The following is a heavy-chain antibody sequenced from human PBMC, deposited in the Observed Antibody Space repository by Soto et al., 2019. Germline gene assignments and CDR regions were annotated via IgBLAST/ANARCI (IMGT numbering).Heavy chain of an antibody. CDR1: RYSFTTYC. J-gene: IGHJ6*02. V-gene: IGHV1-18*01. CDR3: AKVRGSSGWSVSVWEV. CDR2: ISTHNGDT. D-gene: IGHD5-12*01. Sequence: ASVKVSCKTSRYSFTTYCISSLRHSAGQGLEWIGWISTHNGDTEFAQNFQGRVTMTTDTSTTTAYMELNSLRAEDTAVYYCAKVRGSSGWSVSVWEVWGQGTTVTVSS.